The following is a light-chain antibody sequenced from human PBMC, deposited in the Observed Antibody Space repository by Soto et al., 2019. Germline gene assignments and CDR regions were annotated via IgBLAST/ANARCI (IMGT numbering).Light chain of an antibody. Sequence: EIVLTQSPGTLSLSPGARATLSGRASQSVRLNYFAWYQQKPGQAPRLLIYGVSRRPTGITDRFSGSGSGADFTLTISRLEPEDFAVYYCEQYGSSPRTFGQATKVDIK. J-gene: IGKJ1*01. CDR1: QSVRLNY. CDR2: GVS. V-gene: IGKV3-20*01. CDR3: EQYGSSPRT.